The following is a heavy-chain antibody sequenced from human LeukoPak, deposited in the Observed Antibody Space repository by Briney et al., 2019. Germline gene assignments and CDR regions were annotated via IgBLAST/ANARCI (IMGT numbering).Heavy chain of an antibody. V-gene: IGHV1-2*02. Sequence: ASVKVSCKASGYTFTGYYMHWVRQAPGQGLEWMGWISPNSGGTNYAQKFQGRVTMTRDTSISTAYMELSRLGSDDTAVYYCAREYSGSYSLDYWGQGTLVTVSS. J-gene: IGHJ4*02. CDR2: ISPNSGGT. CDR3: AREYSGSYSLDY. D-gene: IGHD1-26*01. CDR1: GYTFTGYY.